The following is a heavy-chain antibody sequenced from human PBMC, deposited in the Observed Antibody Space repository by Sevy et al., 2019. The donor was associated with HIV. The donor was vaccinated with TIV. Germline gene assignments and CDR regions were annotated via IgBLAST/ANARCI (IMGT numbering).Heavy chain of an antibody. CDR2: FDPEDGET. D-gene: IGHD3-10*01. Sequence: ASVKVSCKVSGYTLTELSMHWVRQAPGKGLEWMGGFDPEDGETIYAQKFQGRVTMTEDTSTDTAYMELSSLRSEDTAVYYCATDMNGSGSYWNGGWRYYFDYWGQGTLVTVSS. CDR3: ATDMNGSGSYWNGGWRYYFDY. J-gene: IGHJ4*02. CDR1: GYTLTELS. V-gene: IGHV1-24*01.